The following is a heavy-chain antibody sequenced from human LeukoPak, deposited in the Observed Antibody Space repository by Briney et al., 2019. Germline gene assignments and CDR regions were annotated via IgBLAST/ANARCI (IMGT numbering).Heavy chain of an antibody. CDR1: GFTFSGYA. D-gene: IGHD2-8*02. Sequence: PGRSLRLSCTASGFTFSGYAMHWVRQAPGKGLEWVAVISYDGSNKYYADSVKGRFTISRDNSKNTLYLQMNSLRAEDTAVYYCARERHVQVVMDYWGQGTLVTVSS. J-gene: IGHJ4*02. CDR3: ARERHVQVVMDY. V-gene: IGHV3-30-3*01. CDR2: ISYDGSNK.